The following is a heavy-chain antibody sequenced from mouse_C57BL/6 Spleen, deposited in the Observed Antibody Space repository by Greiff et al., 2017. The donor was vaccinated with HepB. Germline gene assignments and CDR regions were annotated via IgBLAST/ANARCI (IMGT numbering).Heavy chain of an antibody. J-gene: IGHJ2*01. Sequence: QVQLQQPGAELVKPGASVKLSCKASGYTFTSYWMQWVKQRPGQGLEWIGEIDPSDSYTNYNQKFKGKATLTVDTSSSTAYMQLSSLTSEDSAVYYCARSGGEAFDYWGQGTTLTVSS. V-gene: IGHV1-50*01. CDR1: GYTFTSYW. CDR2: IDPSDSYT. CDR3: ARSGGEAFDY. D-gene: IGHD3-2*02.